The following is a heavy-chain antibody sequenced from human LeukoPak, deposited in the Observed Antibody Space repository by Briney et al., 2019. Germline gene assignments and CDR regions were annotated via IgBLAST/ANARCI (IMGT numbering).Heavy chain of an antibody. D-gene: IGHD2-8*01. J-gene: IGHJ5*02. CDR2: ISYDGNNK. CDR3: AKFFFPDAVTDIWADP. V-gene: IGHV3-30*18. CDR1: GLTFSSDG. Sequence: GRSLRLSCAASGLTFSSDGMHWVRQAPGKGLEWVAVISYDGNNKYYGYAAKGRFPFSRDNYKNTFYLQINSLRAEDTAVDYCAKFFFPDAVTDIWADPWGQGTLVTVSS.